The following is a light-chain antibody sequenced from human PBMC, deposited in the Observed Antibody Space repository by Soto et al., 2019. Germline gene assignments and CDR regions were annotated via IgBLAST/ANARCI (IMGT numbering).Light chain of an antibody. CDR2: AAS. V-gene: IGKV1-9*01. Sequence: DIQLTQSPSSLSASVGDRVTITCRASQGIRSYLAWYQQKPGKAPKLLIYAASTLQGGVPSRFSGSGSGTDFTLTISSLQPEDFATYYCQQLNSYPPTLGGGTKVDIK. CDR1: QGIRSY. J-gene: IGKJ4*01. CDR3: QQLNSYPPT.